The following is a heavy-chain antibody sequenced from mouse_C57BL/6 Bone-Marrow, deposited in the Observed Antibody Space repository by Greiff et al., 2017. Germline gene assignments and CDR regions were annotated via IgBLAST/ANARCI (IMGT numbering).Heavy chain of an antibody. J-gene: IGHJ3*01. V-gene: IGHV1-81*01. CDR3: ARRNGSSPWFAY. CDR2: IYPRSGNT. Sequence: QVQLQQSGAELARPGASVKLSCKASGYTFTSYGISWVKQRTGQGLEWIGEIYPRSGNTYYNEKFKGKATLTADKSSSTAYMELRSLTSEDSAVYFCARRNGSSPWFAYWGQGTLVTVSA. CDR1: GYTFTSYG. D-gene: IGHD1-1*01.